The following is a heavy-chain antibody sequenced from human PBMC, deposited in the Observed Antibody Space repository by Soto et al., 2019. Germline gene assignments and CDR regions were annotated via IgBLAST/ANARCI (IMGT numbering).Heavy chain of an antibody. V-gene: IGHV4-31*03. CDR1: GGSISSGGYY. CDR2: IYYSGST. D-gene: IGHD2-8*01. CDR3: AKLRGVNAYDPKFDP. J-gene: IGHJ5*02. Sequence: SETLSLTCTVSGGSISSGGYYWSWIRQHPGKGLEWIGYIYYSGSTYYNPSLKSRVTISVDTSKNQFSLKLSSVNAADTAVYYCAKLRGVNAYDPKFDPWAQGTLVTVSS.